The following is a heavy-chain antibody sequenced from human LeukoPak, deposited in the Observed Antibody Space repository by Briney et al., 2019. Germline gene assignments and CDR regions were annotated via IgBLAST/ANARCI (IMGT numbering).Heavy chain of an antibody. Sequence: GGSLRLSCAASGFTFSTYAMNWVRQAPGRGLEWVSGISGSGENTYYPDSVKGRFTISRDTSKNTVYLQMNSLRVEDSAVYYCAKASSETNFDCWGQGTLVTVSS. CDR1: GFTFSTYA. CDR3: AKASSETNFDC. D-gene: IGHD2-2*01. CDR2: ISGSGENT. V-gene: IGHV3-23*01. J-gene: IGHJ4*02.